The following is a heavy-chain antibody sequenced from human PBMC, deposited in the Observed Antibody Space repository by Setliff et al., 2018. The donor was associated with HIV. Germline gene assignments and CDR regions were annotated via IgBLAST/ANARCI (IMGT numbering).Heavy chain of an antibody. V-gene: IGHV4-59*08. CDR3: TRRGADSYYPRPLDV. D-gene: IGHD3-10*01. CDR2: IYHTGSS. Sequence: SETLSLTCTVSGGSISSYYWSWIRQPPGKGLEWIGYIYHTGSSYYNPSLNDRATISLDTSKNQFSLKLSSVTAADTAVYYCTRRGADSYYPRPLDVWGKGTTVTVSS. CDR1: GGSISSYY. J-gene: IGHJ6*04.